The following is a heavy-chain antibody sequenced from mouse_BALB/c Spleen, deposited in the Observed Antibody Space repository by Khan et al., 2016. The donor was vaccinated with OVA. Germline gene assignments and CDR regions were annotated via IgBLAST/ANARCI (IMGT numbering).Heavy chain of an antibody. CDR3: AICYDYETSYFDV. V-gene: IGHV1-76*01. D-gene: IGHD2-4*01. J-gene: IGHJ1*01. CDR1: GYIFTSNW. Sequence: QVQLKQSGTELVRPGASVKLSCKTSGYIFTSNWIHWVKQRSGQGLEWIARIYPVTGSIYYNEKFKGKATLTADKSSSTAYMQLSSLKSEDSAVYFCAICYDYETSYFDVWGAGTTVTVSS. CDR2: IYPVTGSI.